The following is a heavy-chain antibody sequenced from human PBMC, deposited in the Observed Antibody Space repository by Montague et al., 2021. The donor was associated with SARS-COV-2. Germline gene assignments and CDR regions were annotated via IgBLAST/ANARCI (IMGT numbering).Heavy chain of an antibody. D-gene: IGHD6-19*01. J-gene: IGHJ5*02. CDR1: GGSVSTYY. CDR3: ARERGWRGWFDH. CDR2: LYFSGSAT. Sequence: SETLSLTCTVSGGSVSTYYWSWLRQPPGKGLQWIGFLYFSGSATTYNPSLKSRVSISIDTSKNQFSLKLTSVTAADTAIYFCARERGWRGWFDHWGQGTLVTVSS. V-gene: IGHV4-59*02.